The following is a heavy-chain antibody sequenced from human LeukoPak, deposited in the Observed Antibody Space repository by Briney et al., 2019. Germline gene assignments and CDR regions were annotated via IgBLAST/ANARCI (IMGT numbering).Heavy chain of an antibody. D-gene: IGHD1-26*01. CDR1: GYTFTSYA. CDR3: ARDQWGTSGATLMGSGY. V-gene: IGHV1-3*01. J-gene: IGHJ4*02. CDR2: INAGNGNT. Sequence: ASVKVSCKASGYTFTSYAMHWVRQAPGQRLEWMGWINAGNGNTKYSQKFQGRVTITRDTSASIAYMELSSLRSEDTAVYYCARDQWGTSGATLMGSGYWGQGTLVTVSS.